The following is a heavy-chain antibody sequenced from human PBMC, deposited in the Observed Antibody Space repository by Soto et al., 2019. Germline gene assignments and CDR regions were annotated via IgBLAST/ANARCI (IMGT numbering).Heavy chain of an antibody. D-gene: IGHD2-2*01. CDR2: IYPGDSDT. V-gene: IGHV5-51*01. J-gene: IGHJ4*02. CDR1: GYYFTSYW. CDR3: AMLRGYCSSASCYEYYFNF. Sequence: EVQLVQSGAEVKKPGESLKISCKGSGYYFTSYWIGWVRQMPGKGLEWMGIIYPGDSDTRYSPFFQGQVTISVDKSISTAYLQWNSLKASDTAMYYCAMLRGYCSSASCYEYYFNFWGQGTLLTVSS.